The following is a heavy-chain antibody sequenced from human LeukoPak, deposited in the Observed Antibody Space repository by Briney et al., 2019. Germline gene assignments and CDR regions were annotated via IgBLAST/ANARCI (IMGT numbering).Heavy chain of an antibody. CDR2: IKHDGSQK. Sequence: GGSLRLSCGASGFTFNRYWMSWVRQAPGKRLEWVANIKHDGSQKYYVDSVRGRFTISRDNAKNSLYLQMNSLRVEDTAVYFCARDGMGGIKAFDMWGQGTMVTVSS. V-gene: IGHV3-7*05. CDR1: GFTFNRYW. CDR3: ARDGMGGIKAFDM. J-gene: IGHJ3*02. D-gene: IGHD3-10*01.